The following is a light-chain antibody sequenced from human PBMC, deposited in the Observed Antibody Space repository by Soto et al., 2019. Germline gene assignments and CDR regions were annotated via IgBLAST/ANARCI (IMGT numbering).Light chain of an antibody. CDR2: EVN. Sequence: QSALTQPTSASGSAGESVAISCTGTSNDVGGYNYVSWYQQHPGKAPKLIIYEVNKRPSGVPDRFSGSKSGNTASLTVSGLQADDEADYYCSSYAGSGVFGGGTKLTV. CDR1: SNDVGGYNY. CDR3: SSYAGSGV. J-gene: IGLJ3*02. V-gene: IGLV2-8*01.